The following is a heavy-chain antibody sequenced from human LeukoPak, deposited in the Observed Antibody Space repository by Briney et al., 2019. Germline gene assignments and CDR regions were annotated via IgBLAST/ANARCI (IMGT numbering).Heavy chain of an antibody. D-gene: IGHD3-10*01. V-gene: IGHV3-30*04. CDR2: ISYDGSNE. J-gene: IGHJ4*02. CDR1: GFTFSSYV. Sequence: GGSLRLSCAASGFTFSSYVMHWVRQAPGKGLEWVAIISYDGSNEYYADSVKGRFTISRDNSKNTLYLQMNSLRAEDTAVYYCAKGRTYYYGSGSYEIDYWGQGTLVTVSS. CDR3: AKGRTYYYGSGSYEIDY.